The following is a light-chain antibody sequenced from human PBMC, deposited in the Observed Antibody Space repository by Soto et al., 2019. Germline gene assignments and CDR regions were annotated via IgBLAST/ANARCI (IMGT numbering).Light chain of an antibody. CDR3: SSYAGSNNLV. V-gene: IGLV2-8*01. CDR2: EVS. Sequence: QSALTQPPSASGSPGQSVTISCTGTSSDVGGYNYVSWYQQHPGQAPKLMLYEVSKRPSGVPDRFSGSKSGNTATLTVSGLQAEDEADYYWSSYAGSNNLVFGGGTKLIVL. CDR1: SSDVGGYNY. J-gene: IGLJ2*01.